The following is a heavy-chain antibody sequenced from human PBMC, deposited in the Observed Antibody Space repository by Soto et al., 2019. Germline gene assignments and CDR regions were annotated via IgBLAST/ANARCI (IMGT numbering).Heavy chain of an antibody. Sequence: QVQLVQSGAEVKKPGASVKVSCKASGYTFTSYGISWVRQAPGQGLERMGWISTYNGDTNYAQKLQGRVTMTTDTSTGTAYMELRSLRSDDTAVYYCARDGDVVVVVAATHGMDVWGQGTTVTVSS. CDR3: ARDGDVVVVVAATHGMDV. CDR1: GYTFTSYG. J-gene: IGHJ6*02. D-gene: IGHD2-15*01. CDR2: ISTYNGDT. V-gene: IGHV1-18*04.